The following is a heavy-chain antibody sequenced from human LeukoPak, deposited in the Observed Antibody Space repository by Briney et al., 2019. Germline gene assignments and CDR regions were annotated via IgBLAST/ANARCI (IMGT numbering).Heavy chain of an antibody. V-gene: IGHV5-51*01. CDR3: ARQEYCSGGSCYTWFDP. D-gene: IGHD2-15*01. CDR2: IYPAVSDI. J-gene: IGHJ5*02. CDR1: GYSITNYW. Sequence: GGSLKISCKGSGYSITNYWIAWVRQMPGKGLEWMGIIYPAVSDIRYSPSFQGQVTISADKSISTAYLQWSSLKASDTAMYYCARQEYCSGGSCYTWFDPWGQGTLVTVSS.